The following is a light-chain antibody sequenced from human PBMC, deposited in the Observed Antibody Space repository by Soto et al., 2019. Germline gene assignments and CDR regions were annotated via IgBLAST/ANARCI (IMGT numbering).Light chain of an antibody. Sequence: EVVMRHSPATLAVSPWEGATLSRSASQSIAGYLAWYQKKPGQAPRLLIYDTSNRVTGVPARFSGSGSGTDFTLSISSLEPEDFAVYYCQQRSNWPPITFGQGTRLEIK. J-gene: IGKJ5*01. V-gene: IGKV3-11*01. CDR3: QQRSNWPPIT. CDR2: DTS. CDR1: QSIAGY.